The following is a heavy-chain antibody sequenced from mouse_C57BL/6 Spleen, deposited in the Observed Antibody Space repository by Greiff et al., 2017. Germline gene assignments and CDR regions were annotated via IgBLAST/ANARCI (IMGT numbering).Heavy chain of an antibody. V-gene: IGHV1-64*01. J-gene: IGHJ3*01. CDR3: ARGELYYDYDGGVAY. D-gene: IGHD2-4*01. CDR1: GYTFTSYW. Sequence: QVQLKQPGAELVKPGASVTLSCKASGYTFTSYWMHWVKQRPGQGLEWIGMIRPNSGSTNYNEKFKSKATLTVDKSSSTAYLQLSSLTSEDSAVYYCARGELYYDYDGGVAYWGQGTLVTVSA. CDR2: IRPNSGST.